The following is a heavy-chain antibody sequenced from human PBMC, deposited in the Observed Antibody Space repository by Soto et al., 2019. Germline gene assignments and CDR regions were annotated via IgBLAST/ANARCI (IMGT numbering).Heavy chain of an antibody. CDR3: ARSHYYDSSGPIGFDP. J-gene: IGHJ5*02. D-gene: IGHD3-22*01. CDR2: INHSGST. Sequence: ETLSLTCAVYGGSFSGYYWSWIRQPPGKGLEWIGEINHSGSTNYNPSLKSRVTISVDTSKNQFSLKLSSVTAADTAVYYCARSHYYDSSGPIGFDPWGQGTLVTVSS. CDR1: GGSFSGYY. V-gene: IGHV4-34*01.